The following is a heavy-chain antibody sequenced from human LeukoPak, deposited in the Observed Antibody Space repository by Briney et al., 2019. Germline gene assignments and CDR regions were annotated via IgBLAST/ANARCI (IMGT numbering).Heavy chain of an antibody. V-gene: IGHV4-34*01. CDR3: ARQSTRRWLEFQY. J-gene: IGHJ4*02. D-gene: IGHD5-24*01. CDR1: GVSFSGYY. Sequence: KPSETLSLTCAVYGVSFSGYYWSWIRQPPGKGLEWIGEIYHSGSTNYNPSLKSRVTISVDTSKNQFSLKLSSVTAADTAVYYCARQSTRRWLEFQYWGQGTLVTVSS. CDR2: IYHSGST.